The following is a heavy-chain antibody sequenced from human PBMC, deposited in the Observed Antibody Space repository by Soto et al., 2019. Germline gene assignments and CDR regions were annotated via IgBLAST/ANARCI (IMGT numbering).Heavy chain of an antibody. CDR3: ARDGTLYDSSAYYYLY. D-gene: IGHD3-22*01. CDR1: GGTFSRHT. Sequence: SVKVSCKASGGTFSRHTITWVRQAPGQGLEWMGGITPMFGTPNYAQKFQGRVTITADESTSTAYMELSSLRSEDTAMYYCARDGTLYDSSAYYYLYWGQGTLVTVSS. CDR2: ITPMFGTP. J-gene: IGHJ4*02. V-gene: IGHV1-69*13.